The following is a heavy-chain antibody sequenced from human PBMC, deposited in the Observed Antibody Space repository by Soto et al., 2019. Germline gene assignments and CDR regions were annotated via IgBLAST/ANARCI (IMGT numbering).Heavy chain of an antibody. Sequence: ASVKVSCKASGYTFTTYTIHWVRQAPGQSLEWMGWITPDNGNTYFSQKFQGRVTFTRDASASTAYMELSSLTSEDTAIYYCAREPRIAVYFDYWGLGFLVTVSS. V-gene: IGHV1-3*01. CDR2: ITPDNGNT. CDR3: AREPRIAVYFDY. D-gene: IGHD2-15*01. J-gene: IGHJ4*02. CDR1: GYTFTTYT.